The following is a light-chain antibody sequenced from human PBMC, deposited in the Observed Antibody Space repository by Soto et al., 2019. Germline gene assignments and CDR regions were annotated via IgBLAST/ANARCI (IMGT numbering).Light chain of an antibody. Sequence: IVLTQSPATLSLSPGERATLSCRASQSVSTYLVWYQQKGGQAPRLLIYDASSRATGIPARFSGSGSGTDFTRTISNLEPEDFAVYYCQQRSDWPTFGGGTTVEIK. CDR2: DAS. J-gene: IGKJ4*01. V-gene: IGKV3-11*01. CDR1: QSVSTY. CDR3: QQRSDWPT.